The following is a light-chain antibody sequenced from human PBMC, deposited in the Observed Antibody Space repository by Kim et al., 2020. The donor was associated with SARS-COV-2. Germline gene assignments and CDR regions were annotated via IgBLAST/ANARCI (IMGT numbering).Light chain of an antibody. CDR3: SSYTSNNTYV. CDR1: SSDVGGYNY. CDR2: DVS. Sequence: QSALTQPASVSGSPGQSITISCTGTSSDVGGYNYVSWYQQHPGKAPKLMIYDVSKRPSGVSNRFSGSKSGNTASLTISGLQAEDEADYYCSSYTSNNTYVFGTGTKVTVL. J-gene: IGLJ1*01. V-gene: IGLV2-14*03.